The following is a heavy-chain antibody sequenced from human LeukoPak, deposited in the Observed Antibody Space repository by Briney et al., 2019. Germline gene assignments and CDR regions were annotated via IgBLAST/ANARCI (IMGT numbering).Heavy chain of an antibody. J-gene: IGHJ5*02. Sequence: SETLSLTCTVSGGSISSTTYYWGWIRQPPGKGLEWIGSIYYSGRTYYNPSLKSRVIISVDTSKNQFSLKLNSVTAADSAVYYCARWGAQLNWFDPWGQGTLVTVSS. D-gene: IGHD2-2*01. CDR3: ARWGAQLNWFDP. CDR2: IYYSGRT. CDR1: GGSISSTTYY. V-gene: IGHV4-39*07.